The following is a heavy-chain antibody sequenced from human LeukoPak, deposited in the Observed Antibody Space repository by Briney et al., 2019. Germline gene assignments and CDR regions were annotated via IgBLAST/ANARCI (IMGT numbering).Heavy chain of an antibody. CDR1: GGSISSYY. J-gene: IGHJ4*02. Sequence: SETLSLTCTVSGGSISSYYWSWIRQPAGKGLEWIGRFYISGSTNYNPSLKSRVTMSVDTSKNQFSLRLNSVTAADTAVYYCARDFLLQSEGLFDYWGQGTLVTASS. CDR3: ARDFLLQSEGLFDY. D-gene: IGHD4-11*01. CDR2: FYISGST. V-gene: IGHV4-4*07.